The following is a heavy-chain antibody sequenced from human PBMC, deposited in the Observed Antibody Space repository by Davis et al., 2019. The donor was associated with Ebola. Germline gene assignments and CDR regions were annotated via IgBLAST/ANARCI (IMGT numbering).Heavy chain of an antibody. Sequence: PGGSLRLSCAASGFTFRSYDMHWVRQATGKGLEWVSATVSAGDTYYPVSVKGRFTISRENAKNSLYLQMNSLRAEDTAVYYCARAGFGSTWFDCWGQGILVTVSS. CDR2: TVSAGDT. D-gene: IGHD6-13*01. CDR1: GFTFRSYD. J-gene: IGHJ5*01. V-gene: IGHV3-13*01. CDR3: ARAGFGSTWFDC.